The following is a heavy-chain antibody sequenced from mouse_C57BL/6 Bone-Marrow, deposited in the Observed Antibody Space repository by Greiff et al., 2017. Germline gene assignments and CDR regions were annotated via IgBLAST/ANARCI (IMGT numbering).Heavy chain of an antibody. J-gene: IGHJ4*01. V-gene: IGHV1-59*01. CDR3: ARYDYDPYYYAMDY. D-gene: IGHD2-4*01. CDR2: IDPSDSYT. CDR1: GYTFTSYW. Sequence: QVQLQQPGAELVRPGTSVKLSCKASGYTFTSYWMYWVKQRPGQGLEWIGVIDPSDSYTNYNQKFKGKATLTVDTSSSTAYMQLSSLTSEDSAVYYCARYDYDPYYYAMDYWGQGTSVTVSS.